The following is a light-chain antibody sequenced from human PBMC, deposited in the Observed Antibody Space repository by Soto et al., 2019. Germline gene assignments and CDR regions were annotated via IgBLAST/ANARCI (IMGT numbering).Light chain of an antibody. V-gene: IGKV4-1*01. CDR1: QSVLYSSNNKNY. CDR3: QQYNRAPWT. CDR2: WAS. Sequence: DIVMTQSPDSLAVSLGERATINCQSSQSVLYSSNNKNYLAWYQQKPGQPPKLLIYWASTREAGVPDRFSGSVSATGFTLTINTLQAEDVAVYYCQQYNRAPWTFGQGTKVEVK. J-gene: IGKJ1*01.